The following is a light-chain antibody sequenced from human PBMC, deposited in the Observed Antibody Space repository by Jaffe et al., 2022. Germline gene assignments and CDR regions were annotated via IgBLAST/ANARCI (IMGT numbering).Light chain of an antibody. CDR2: AAS. Sequence: DIQMTQSPSSLSASVGDRVTITCRASQSISSYLNWYQQKPGKAPKLLIYAASSLQSGVPSRFSGSGSGTDFTLTISSLQPEDFATYYCQQSYSTHFTFGQGTKLEIK. CDR3: QQSYSTHFT. J-gene: IGKJ2*01. V-gene: IGKV1-39*01. CDR1: QSISSY.